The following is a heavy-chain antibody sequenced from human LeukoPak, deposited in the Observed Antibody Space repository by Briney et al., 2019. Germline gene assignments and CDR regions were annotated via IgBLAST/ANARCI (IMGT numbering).Heavy chain of an antibody. J-gene: IGHJ4*02. CDR2: ISLTGRT. CDR1: GGSITSTNW. V-gene: IGHV4-4*02. D-gene: IGHD1-26*01. Sequence: SETLSLTCGVSGGSITSTNWWSWVRQPPGQGLEWIGEISLTGRTNYNPSLIGRVIMSLDESRDQLSLTLTSVTAADTAMYYCTRESGPYCPFGYWGQGTLVVVPS. CDR3: TRESGPYCPFGY.